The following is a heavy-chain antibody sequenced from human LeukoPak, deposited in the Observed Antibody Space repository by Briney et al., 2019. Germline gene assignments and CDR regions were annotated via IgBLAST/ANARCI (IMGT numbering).Heavy chain of an antibody. Sequence: ASVKVSCKASVYTFTSYYIHWVRQAPGQGLEWMGIISPSVGTTTYAQKFQGRVTMTRDTSISTAYMEVSRLTSDDTAVFYCAREGSGYPYWGQGTLVTVSS. V-gene: IGHV1-46*01. J-gene: IGHJ4*02. CDR1: VYTFTSYY. CDR3: AREGSGYPY. CDR2: ISPSVGTT. D-gene: IGHD5-12*01.